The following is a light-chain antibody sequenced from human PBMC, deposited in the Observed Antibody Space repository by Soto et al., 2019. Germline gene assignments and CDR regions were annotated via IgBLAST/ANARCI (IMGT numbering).Light chain of an antibody. J-gene: IGKJ1*01. CDR1: QGISRS. V-gene: IGKV1-12*01. Sequence: DIQMTQSPSSVSASVGDRVTITCQASQGISRSLAWYQQRPGKAPKLLIYAASTLQSGVPSRFSGSGSGTDFTLTISSLQPEDFATYFCLQDHNYPRTFGQGTKVDIK. CDR3: LQDHNYPRT. CDR2: AAS.